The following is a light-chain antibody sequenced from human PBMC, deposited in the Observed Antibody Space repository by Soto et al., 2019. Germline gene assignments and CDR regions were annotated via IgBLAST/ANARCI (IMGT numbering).Light chain of an antibody. Sequence: QSVLTQPASVSGSPGQSITISCTGTSTDIGDYNYVSWYQHHPGKAPKLMIYEVTNRPSGVSNRFSGSKSGNTASLTISGLQAEYEADYYCISHSTTIAYVVLGGGTKVTVL. CDR3: ISHSTTIAYVV. J-gene: IGLJ2*01. CDR2: EVT. V-gene: IGLV2-14*01. CDR1: STDIGDYNY.